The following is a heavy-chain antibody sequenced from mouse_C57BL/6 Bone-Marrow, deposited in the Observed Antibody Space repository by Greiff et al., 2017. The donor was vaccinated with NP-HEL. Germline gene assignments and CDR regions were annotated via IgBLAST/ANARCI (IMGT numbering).Heavy chain of an antibody. CDR1: GYTFTSYG. Sequence: VKLMESGAELARPGASVKLSCKASGYTFTSYGISWVKQRTGQGLEWIGEIYPRSGNTYYNEKFKGKATLTADKSSSTAYMELRSLTSEDSAVYFCAERGYYGSSHWYFDVWGTGTTVTVSS. D-gene: IGHD1-1*01. J-gene: IGHJ1*03. CDR2: IYPRSGNT. V-gene: IGHV1-81*01. CDR3: AERGYYGSSHWYFDV.